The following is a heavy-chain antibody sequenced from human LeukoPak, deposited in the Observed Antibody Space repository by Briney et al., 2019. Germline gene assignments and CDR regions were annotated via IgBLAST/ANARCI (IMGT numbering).Heavy chain of an antibody. CDR1: GGSISSSSYY. CDR2: IYYSGST. D-gene: IGHD1-7*01. CDR3: ARVDRNWNYGDY. J-gene: IGHJ4*02. V-gene: IGHV4-39*07. Sequence: PSETLSLTCTVSGGSISSSSYYWGWIRQPPGKGLEWIGSIYYSGSTYYNPSLKSRVTISVDTSKNQFSLKLSSVTAADTAVYYCARVDRNWNYGDYWGQGTLVTVSS.